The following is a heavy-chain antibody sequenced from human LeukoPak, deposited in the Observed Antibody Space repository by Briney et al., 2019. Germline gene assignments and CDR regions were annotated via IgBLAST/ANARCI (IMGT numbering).Heavy chain of an antibody. Sequence: GRSLRLSCAASGFTFSSYAMHWVRQAPGKGLEWVAVTSYDGSNKYYADSVKGRFTISRDNSKNALYLQMNSLRAEDTAVYYCARAGIVVVPGNYYYMDVWGKGTTVTVSS. V-gene: IGHV3-30*01. D-gene: IGHD2-2*01. CDR3: ARAGIVVVPGNYYYMDV. CDR1: GFTFSSYA. J-gene: IGHJ6*03. CDR2: TSYDGSNK.